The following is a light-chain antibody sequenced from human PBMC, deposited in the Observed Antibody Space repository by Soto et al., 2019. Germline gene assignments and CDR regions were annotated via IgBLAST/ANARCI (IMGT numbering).Light chain of an antibody. J-gene: IGLJ1*01. CDR3: FSFTTDWTHV. V-gene: IGLV2-14*01. Sequence: QSALAQPASVSGSPGQSITISCTGTSSDVGGYNYVSWFQQHPGKAPKLIISEVSNRPSGVSNRFSGSKSANAASLTISGLQAEDEADYFCFSFTTDWTHVFGTGTKVTVL. CDR2: EVS. CDR1: SSDVGGYNY.